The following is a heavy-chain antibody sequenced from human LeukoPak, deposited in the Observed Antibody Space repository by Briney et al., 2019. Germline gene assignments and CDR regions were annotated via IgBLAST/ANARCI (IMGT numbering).Heavy chain of an antibody. Sequence: SETLSLTCAVSSYSISSGYYWGWIRQPPRKGLEWIGSVYHTGSTYYYPSLKSRVTISVDTSKNHFSLKLSSVTAAGTAVYYCAREPLNYFDYWGQGTPVTVSS. CDR1: SYSISSGYY. D-gene: IGHD1-14*01. CDR3: AREPLNYFDY. V-gene: IGHV4-38-2*02. CDR2: VYHTGST. J-gene: IGHJ4*02.